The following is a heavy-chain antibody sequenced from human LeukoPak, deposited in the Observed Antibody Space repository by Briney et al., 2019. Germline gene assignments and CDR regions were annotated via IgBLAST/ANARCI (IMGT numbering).Heavy chain of an antibody. CDR2: IYYSGST. CDR1: GGSLSSYY. J-gene: IGHJ4*02. D-gene: IGHD4-17*01. CDR3: ARHVGDYGLDY. Sequence: SETLSLTCTVSGGSLSSYYWSWIRQPPGKGLEWIGYIYYSGSTNYNPSLKSRVTISVDTSKNQFSLKLSSVTAADTAVYYCARHVGDYGLDYWGQGTLVTVSS. V-gene: IGHV4-59*08.